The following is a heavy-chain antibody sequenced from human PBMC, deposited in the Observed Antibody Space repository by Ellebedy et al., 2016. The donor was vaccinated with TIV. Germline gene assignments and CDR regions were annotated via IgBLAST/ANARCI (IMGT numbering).Heavy chain of an antibody. Sequence: AASVKVSCKASGYTFTDYDIHWVRQPSGQGLEWMGWVNPKTGNTDYAQKFRGRVTMTRNTSINTAYLDLTSLRFEETAVYYCTRGGTKGGYTWFDPWGQGTLVIVSS. D-gene: IGHD5-18*01. CDR1: GYTFTDYD. J-gene: IGHJ5*02. CDR2: VNPKTGNT. V-gene: IGHV1-8*01. CDR3: TRGGTKGGYTWFDP.